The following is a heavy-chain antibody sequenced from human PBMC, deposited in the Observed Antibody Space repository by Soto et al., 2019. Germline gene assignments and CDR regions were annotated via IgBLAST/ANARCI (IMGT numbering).Heavy chain of an antibody. CDR1: GYSFINFD. J-gene: IGHJ5*02. V-gene: IGHV1-8*02. CDR3: ARMASAGTLNWFDP. CDR2: MNPGSGKT. D-gene: IGHD6-13*01. Sequence: QVQLVQSGAEVKEPGASVRVSCKASGYSFINFDISCVRQAAGQVPEWLGWMNPGSGKTGYTSKFQGRVDMTRDASTATSHLELTSLTSDDTAVYYCARMASAGTLNWFDPWGPGTLVTVSS.